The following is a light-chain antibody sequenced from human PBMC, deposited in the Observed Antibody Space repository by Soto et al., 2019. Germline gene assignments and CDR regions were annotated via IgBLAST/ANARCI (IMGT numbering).Light chain of an antibody. J-gene: IGLJ1*01. CDR3: QSYDNSHYV. CDR1: SSSIGAGYD. Sequence: QSALTQPPSVSGAPGQRVTISCTGSSSSIGAGYDVHWYQQLPGTAPKLLIYGKNNRPSGVPDRFSGSKSGTSASLAITGHQAEDEADYYCQSYDNSHYVFGTGTKVTVL. V-gene: IGLV1-40*01. CDR2: GKN.